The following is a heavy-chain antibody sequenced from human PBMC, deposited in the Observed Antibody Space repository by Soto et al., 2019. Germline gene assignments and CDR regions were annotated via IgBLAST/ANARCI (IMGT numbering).Heavy chain of an antibody. CDR1: GYTFTSYG. J-gene: IGHJ6*02. Sequence: ASVKVSCKASGYTFTSYGISWVRQAPGQGLEWMGWISAYNGNTNYAQKLQGRVTMTTDTSTSTAYMELRSLRSDDTAVYYCARDKISKYYYGMDVWGQGTTVTVSS. V-gene: IGHV1-18*01. D-gene: IGHD6-13*01. CDR2: ISAYNGNT. CDR3: ARDKISKYYYGMDV.